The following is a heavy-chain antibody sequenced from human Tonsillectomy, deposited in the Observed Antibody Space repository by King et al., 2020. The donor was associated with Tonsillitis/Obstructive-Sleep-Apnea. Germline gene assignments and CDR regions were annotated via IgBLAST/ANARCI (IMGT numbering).Heavy chain of an antibody. CDR2: IFSNDEK. J-gene: IGHJ6*03. CDR1: GFSLSNARMG. Sequence: VTLKESGPVLVKPTETLTLTCTVSGFSLSNARMGVSWIRQPPGKALEWLAHIFSNDEKSYSTSLNTRLTISQATSKSQVVLTMTNMDPVDTATYYCARIRDYYYDYMDVWGKGTTVTVSS. D-gene: IGHD2-21*01. CDR3: ARIRDYYYDYMDV. V-gene: IGHV2-26*01.